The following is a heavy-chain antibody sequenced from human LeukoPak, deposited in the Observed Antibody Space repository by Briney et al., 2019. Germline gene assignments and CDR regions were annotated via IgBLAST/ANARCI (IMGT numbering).Heavy chain of an antibody. CDR3: ARDNYYYYGMDV. CDR2: IYYSGST. Sequence: SETLSLTCTVSGGSISSYSWSWIRQPPGKGLGWIGYIYYSGSTNYNPSLKSRVTISVDTSKNQFSLKLSSVTAADTAVYYCARDNYYYYGMDVWGQGTTVTVSS. CDR1: GGSISSYS. J-gene: IGHJ6*02. V-gene: IGHV4-59*01.